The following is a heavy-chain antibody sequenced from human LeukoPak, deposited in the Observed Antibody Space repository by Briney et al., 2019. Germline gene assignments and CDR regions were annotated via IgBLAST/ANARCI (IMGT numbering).Heavy chain of an antibody. J-gene: IGHJ4*02. Sequence: PGGSLRLSCAASGFTFSSYAMSWVRQAPGKGLEWVSAISGSGGSTYYADSVKGRFTISRDNSKNTLYLQMNSLRAEDTAVYYCAKPMVRGVEGFIQYYFDYWGQGTLVTVSS. D-gene: IGHD3-10*01. CDR2: ISGSGGST. CDR1: GFTFSSYA. CDR3: AKPMVRGVEGFIQYYFDY. V-gene: IGHV3-23*01.